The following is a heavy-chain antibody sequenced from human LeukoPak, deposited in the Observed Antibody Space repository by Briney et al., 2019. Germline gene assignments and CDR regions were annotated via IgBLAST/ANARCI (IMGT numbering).Heavy chain of an antibody. V-gene: IGHV1-18*01. D-gene: IGHD6-13*01. J-gene: IGHJ4*02. Sequence: GASVKVSCKASGYTFTSYGISWVRQAPGQGLEWMGWISVYNGNTNYPQKLQGRVTMTTDTSTTTAYMELRSLRSDDTAVYYCARDQLAAAAGPGDFDYWGQGTLVTVSS. CDR2: ISVYNGNT. CDR3: ARDQLAAAAGPGDFDY. CDR1: GYTFTSYG.